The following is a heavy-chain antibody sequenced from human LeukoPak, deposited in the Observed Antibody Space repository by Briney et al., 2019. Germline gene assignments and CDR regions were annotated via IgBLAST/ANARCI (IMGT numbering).Heavy chain of an antibody. CDR3: ARDRAITMVRVPFGKDY. CDR1: GYTFTGYW. V-gene: IGHV1-46*01. Sequence: ASVKVSCKASGYTFTGYWMHWVRQAPGQGPEWMGVISPSGGSTIYAQKFKGRVTLTRDMSTSTDYLELRSLRSDDTAVYYCARDRAITMVRVPFGKDYWGQGTLVTVSS. D-gene: IGHD3-10*01. J-gene: IGHJ4*02. CDR2: ISPSGGST.